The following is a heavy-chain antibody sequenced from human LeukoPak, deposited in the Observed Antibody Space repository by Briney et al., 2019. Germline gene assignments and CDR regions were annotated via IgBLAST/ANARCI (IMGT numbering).Heavy chain of an antibody. CDR2: INTNTGNP. CDR3: ARDRQYPYYDILTGYYRFGWFDP. J-gene: IGHJ5*02. Sequence: ASVKVSCKASGGTFTSYAMNWVRQAPGQGLEWMGWINTNTGNPTYAQGFTGRFVFSLDTSVSTAYLQISSLKAEDTAVYYCARDRQYPYYDILTGYYRFGWFDPWGQGTLVTVSS. D-gene: IGHD3-9*01. CDR1: GGTFTSYA. V-gene: IGHV7-4-1*02.